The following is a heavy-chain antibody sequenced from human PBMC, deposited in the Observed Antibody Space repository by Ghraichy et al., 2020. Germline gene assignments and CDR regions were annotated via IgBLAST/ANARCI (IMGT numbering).Heavy chain of an antibody. CDR2: IKQDGSEK. Sequence: GESLNISCAASGFTFSSYWMSWVRQAPGKGLEWVANIKQDGSEKYYVDSVNGRFTISRDNAKNSLYLQMNSLSAEDTAVYYCARVEGYDFWSGGYSYMDVWSKEPTVTVPS. V-gene: IGHV3-7*04. CDR3: ARVEGYDFWSGGYSYMDV. D-gene: IGHD3-3*01. J-gene: IGHJ6*03. CDR1: GFTFSSYW.